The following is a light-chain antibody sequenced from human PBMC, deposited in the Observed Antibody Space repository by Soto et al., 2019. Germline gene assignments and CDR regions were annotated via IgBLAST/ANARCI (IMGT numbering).Light chain of an antibody. CDR3: QQYYSAPLT. CDR2: WAS. J-gene: IGKJ4*01. V-gene: IGKV4-1*01. CDR1: QSVLSSSNNKNY. Sequence: DIVMTQSPDSLAVSLGERATINCKSSQSVLSSSNNKNYLTWYQQKPGQPPKLLIYWASTRGSGVPDRFSGSGSGTDFTLTISSLQAEDVAVYYCQQYYSAPLTFGGGTKVELK.